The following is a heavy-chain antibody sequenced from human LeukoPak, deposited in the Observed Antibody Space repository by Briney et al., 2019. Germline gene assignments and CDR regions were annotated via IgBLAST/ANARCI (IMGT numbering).Heavy chain of an antibody. CDR2: ISYDGSNK. CDR1: GFTFSSYA. Sequence: GGSLRLSCAASGFTFSSYAMHWVRQAPGKGLEWVAVISYDGSNKYYADSVKGRFTISRDNSKNTLYLQMNSLRAEDTAVYYCARESGYYYDSSGYPDYWGQGTLVTVSS. J-gene: IGHJ4*02. CDR3: ARESGYYYDSSGYPDY. D-gene: IGHD3-22*01. V-gene: IGHV3-30-3*01.